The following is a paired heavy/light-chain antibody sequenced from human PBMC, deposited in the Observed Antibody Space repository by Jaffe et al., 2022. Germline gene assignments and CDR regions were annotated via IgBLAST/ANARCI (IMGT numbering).Heavy chain of an antibody. CDR3: ASHLYDKKYYNWFDS. D-gene: IGHD3-10*01. CDR2: ISHSGNT. CDR1: GYSTNSGYY. Sequence: QVQLQESGPGPVKPSETLSLACAVSGYSTNSGYYWGWLRQPPGKGLEWIGSISHSGNTYYNPSLQSRVTISVDTSKNQFSLKVTSVTATDTAIYYCASHLYDKKYYNWFDSWGQGTLVTVSS. V-gene: IGHV4-38-2*01. J-gene: IGHJ5*01.
Light chain of an antibody. J-gene: IGKJ3*01. CDR2: DAS. V-gene: IGKV3-11*01. CDR1: QNVSSY. Sequence: DIVLTQSPATLSLSPGERATLSCRASQNVSSYLAWYQQKPGQAPRLLIYDASNRATGIPARFSGSGSGTDFSLTISSLEPDDFAVYYCQQRRTWPLTFGPGTKVDIK. CDR3: QQRRTWPLT.